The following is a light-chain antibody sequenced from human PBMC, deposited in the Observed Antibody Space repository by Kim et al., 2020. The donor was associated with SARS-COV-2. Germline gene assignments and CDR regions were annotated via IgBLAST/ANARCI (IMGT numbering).Light chain of an antibody. CDR2: KAA. CDR3: QQYFSYSS. V-gene: IGKV1-5*03. J-gene: IGKJ2*03. CDR1: KSIRTG. Sequence: LSENGGERVNITGRASKSIRTGLDWYQQKPGKAPKLLIYKAASLEGGVPSRFSGSGSGTEFTLTISSLQTDDFATYYCQQYFSYSSFGQGTKLEIK.